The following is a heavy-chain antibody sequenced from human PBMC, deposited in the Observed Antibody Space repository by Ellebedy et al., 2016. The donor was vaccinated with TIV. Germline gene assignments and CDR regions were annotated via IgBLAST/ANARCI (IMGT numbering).Heavy chain of an antibody. J-gene: IGHJ4*02. V-gene: IGHV4-30-4*01. CDR1: GGSISSGDYY. CDR2: IYYSGST. CDR3: ARHGSGNYPGGIDY. Sequence: LRLSXTVSGGSISSGDYYWSWIRQPPGKGLEWIGYIYYSGSTYYNPSLKSRVTISLDTSKNQFSLKLSSVTAADTAVYYCARHGSGNYPGGIDYWGQGTLVTVSS. D-gene: IGHD1-26*01.